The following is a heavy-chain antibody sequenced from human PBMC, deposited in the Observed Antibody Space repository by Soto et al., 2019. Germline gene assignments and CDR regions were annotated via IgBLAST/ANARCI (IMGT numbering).Heavy chain of an antibody. CDR2: ISYDGSNK. Sequence: PGGSLRLSCAASGFTFSSYGMHWVRQAPGKGLEWVAVISYDGSNKYYADSVKGRFTISRDNSKNTLYLQMNSLRAEDTAVYYYSTARGPSRSYTSYDYWGQGTLVTVSS. CDR3: STARGPSRSYTSYDY. D-gene: IGHD1-26*01. J-gene: IGHJ4*02. V-gene: IGHV3-30*03. CDR1: GFTFSSYG.